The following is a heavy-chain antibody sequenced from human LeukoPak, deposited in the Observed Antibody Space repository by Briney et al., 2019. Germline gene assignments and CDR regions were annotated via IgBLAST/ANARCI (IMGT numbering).Heavy chain of an antibody. D-gene: IGHD3-3*01. CDR2: IYYSGST. CDR1: GGSISSGAYY. Sequence: SGTLSLTCTVSGGSISSGAYYWSWIRQHPGKGLEWIGYIYYSGSTYYSPSLKSRVTISVDTSKNQFSLKLSSVTGADTAVYYCAGGRVNWFDPWGQGTLVTVSS. J-gene: IGHJ5*02. V-gene: IGHV4-31*03. CDR3: AGGRVNWFDP.